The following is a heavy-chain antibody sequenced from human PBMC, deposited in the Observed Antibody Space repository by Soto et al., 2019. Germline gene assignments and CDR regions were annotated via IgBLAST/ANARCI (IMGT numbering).Heavy chain of an antibody. V-gene: IGHV3-30-3*01. Sequence: QVQLVESGGGVVQPGRSLRLSCAASGFTFSSYAMHWVRQAPGKGLEWVAVISYDGSNKYYADSVKGRFTISRDNSKNTLYLQMNSLRAEDTAVYYCARDLAVAGTVGFAYWGQGTVVTVSS. D-gene: IGHD6-19*01. J-gene: IGHJ4*02. CDR2: ISYDGSNK. CDR3: ARDLAVAGTVGFAY. CDR1: GFTFSSYA.